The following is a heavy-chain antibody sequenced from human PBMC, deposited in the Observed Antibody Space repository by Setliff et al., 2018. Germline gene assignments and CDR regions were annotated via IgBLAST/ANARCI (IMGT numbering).Heavy chain of an antibody. J-gene: IGHJ4*02. V-gene: IGHV4-34*01. Sequence: SETLSLTCAVYGGSFSGYYWSWIRQPPGKGLEWIGEINHSGSTNYNPSLKSRATISVDTSKNQFSLKLSSVTAADTAVYYCARSFSRREKFLLDYWGQGALVTVSS. CDR2: INHSGST. CDR1: GGSFSGYY. CDR3: ARSFSRREKFLLDY.